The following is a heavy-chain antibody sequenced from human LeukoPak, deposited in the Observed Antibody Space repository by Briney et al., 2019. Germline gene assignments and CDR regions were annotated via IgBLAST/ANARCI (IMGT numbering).Heavy chain of an antibody. V-gene: IGHV3-33*01. J-gene: IGHJ4*02. CDR1: GLTFSSHG. D-gene: IGHD1-26*01. CDR2: MWDDESNK. Sequence: GRSLRLSCAASGLTFSSHGMHWVRQAPGKGLEWGAVMWDDESNKYYADSVKGRFTISSDNSKSILYLQMNNLGAEDTAVYYCARGRGGTYPPGIYWGQGTLVTVSS. CDR3: ARGRGGTYPPGIY.